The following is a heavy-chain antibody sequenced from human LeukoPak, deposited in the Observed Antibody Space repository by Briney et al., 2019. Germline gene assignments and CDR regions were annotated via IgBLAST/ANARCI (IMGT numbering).Heavy chain of an antibody. V-gene: IGHV1-69*13. J-gene: IGHJ3*02. CDR3: ARAAELIGDAFDI. Sequence: GASVKVSCKASGGTFSSYAISWVRQAPGQGLEWMGGIIPIFGTANYAQKFQGRVTITADESTSTAYMELSSLRSEDTAVYYCARAAELIGDAFDIWGQGTMATVSS. CDR2: IIPIFGTA. CDR1: GGTFSSYA.